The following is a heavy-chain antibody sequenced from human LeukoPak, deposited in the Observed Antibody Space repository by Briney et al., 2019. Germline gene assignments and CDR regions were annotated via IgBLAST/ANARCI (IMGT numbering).Heavy chain of an antibody. CDR3: ARDLGSGWYRYYFDY. V-gene: IGHV4-38-2*02. J-gene: IGHJ4*02. Sequence: SETLSLTCIVSGGSISSYYWSWIRQPPGKGLEWIGSIYHSGSTYYNPSLKSRVTISVDTSKNQFSLKLSSVTAADTAVYYCARDLGSGWYRYYFDYWGQGTLVTVSS. CDR1: GGSISSYY. CDR2: IYHSGST. D-gene: IGHD6-19*01.